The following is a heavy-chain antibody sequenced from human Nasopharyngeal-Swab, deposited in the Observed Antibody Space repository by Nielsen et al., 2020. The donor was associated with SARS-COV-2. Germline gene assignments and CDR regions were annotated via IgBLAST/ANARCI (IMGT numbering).Heavy chain of an antibody. CDR1: GFTFSSYN. V-gene: IGHV3-21*01. J-gene: IGHJ6*02. Sequence: GGSLRLSCAASGFTFSSYNMNWVRQAPGKGLEWVSSISSSSPYIYYADSVKGRFTISRDNTKNSLSLQMSSLRVEDTAVYYCARDGLDYDFWSAYFMDVWGQGTTVIVSS. CDR3: ARDGLDYDFWSAYFMDV. CDR2: ISSSSPYI. D-gene: IGHD3-3*01.